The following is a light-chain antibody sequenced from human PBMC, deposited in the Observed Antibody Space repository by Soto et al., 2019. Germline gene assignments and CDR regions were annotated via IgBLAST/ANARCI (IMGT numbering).Light chain of an antibody. CDR1: QSLVYSDGNTY. V-gene: IGKV2-30*01. Sequence: DVVMTQSPLSLPVTLGQPASISCRSSQSLVYSDGNTYLSWFQQRPGQSPRRLISKVSNRDSGVPDRFSGSGSGTDFTLKISRVEAEDVGLYYCKQGKFGQGTKVDIK. J-gene: IGKJ1*01. CDR3: KQGK. CDR2: KVS.